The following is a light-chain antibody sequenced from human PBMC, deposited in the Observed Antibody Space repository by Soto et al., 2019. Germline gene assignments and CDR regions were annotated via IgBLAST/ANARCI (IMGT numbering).Light chain of an antibody. CDR2: EVT. J-gene: IGLJ1*01. CDR1: SSDVGGYNY. CDR3: ISYTCGTSPYV. Sequence: QSVLTQPASVSGSPGQSTTISCTGTSSDVGGYNYVSWYQHHPGKAPKLIIYEVTNRPSGVSNRFSGSKSGNTASLTISGLQAEDEADYYCISYTCGTSPYVFGTGTKVTV. V-gene: IGLV2-14*01.